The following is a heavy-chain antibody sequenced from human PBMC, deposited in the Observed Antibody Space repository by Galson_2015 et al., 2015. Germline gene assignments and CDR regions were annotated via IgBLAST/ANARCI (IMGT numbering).Heavy chain of an antibody. Sequence: SLRLSCAASGFSFSSYAMSWVRQAPGKGLEWVSTISGGAGSTDYVDSVKGRFTISRDNSKNTLYLQMNSLRAEDTAVCYCAKVNTMKVVVTSFFDYWGQGTLVTVSS. CDR2: ISGGAGST. D-gene: IGHD3-22*01. CDR1: GFSFSSYA. V-gene: IGHV3-23*01. CDR3: AKVNTMKVVVTSFFDY. J-gene: IGHJ4*02.